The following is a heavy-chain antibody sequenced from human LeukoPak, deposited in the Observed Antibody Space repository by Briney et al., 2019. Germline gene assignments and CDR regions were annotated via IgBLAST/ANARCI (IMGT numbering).Heavy chain of an antibody. J-gene: IGHJ4*02. V-gene: IGHV3-23*01. CDR3: AKGSAYVSVSYCDY. CDR1: GFTFSSYT. CDR2: ISGSGGST. Sequence: QLGGSLRLSCAASGFTFSSYTMNWVRQAPGKGLEWVSVISGSGGSTYYADSVKGRFTISRDNSKNTLYLQMNSLRAEDTAVYYCAKGSAYVSVSYCDYWGQGTLVTVS. D-gene: IGHD3-10*01.